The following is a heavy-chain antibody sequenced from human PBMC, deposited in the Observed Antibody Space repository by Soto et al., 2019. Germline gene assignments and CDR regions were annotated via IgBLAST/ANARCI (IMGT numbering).Heavy chain of an antibody. J-gene: IGHJ4*02. CDR2: ITGGGTDT. Sequence: LRLSCAASGFTFSTYAMNWVRQAPGKRLEWVSSITGGGTDTYYADSVKGRFTISRDNSKNTLYLQMSSLRAEDTAVYYCAKGSRGHCTGVTCYPFDYWGQGTLVTVSS. CDR1: GFTFSTYA. CDR3: AKGSRGHCTGVTCYPFDY. V-gene: IGHV3-23*01. D-gene: IGHD2-8*02.